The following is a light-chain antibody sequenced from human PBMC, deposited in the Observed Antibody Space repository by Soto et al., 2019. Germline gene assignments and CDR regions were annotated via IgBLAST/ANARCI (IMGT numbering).Light chain of an antibody. Sequence: DIQMTQSPSSLSASVGDRVTITCRASQSITNWLAWYQQKPGKAPKLLIYDASSLESGVPSRFSGGGFGTEFTLTINSLQPDDFATYYCQQYNTYSTLGQGTKVEMK. J-gene: IGKJ1*01. V-gene: IGKV1-5*01. CDR1: QSITNW. CDR3: QQYNTYST. CDR2: DAS.